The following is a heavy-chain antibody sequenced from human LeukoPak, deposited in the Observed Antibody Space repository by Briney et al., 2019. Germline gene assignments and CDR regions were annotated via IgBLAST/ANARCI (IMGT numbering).Heavy chain of an antibody. D-gene: IGHD3-3*01. J-gene: IGHJ4*02. V-gene: IGHV3-48*04. Sequence: GGSLRLSCAASGFTFSSYSMNWVRQAPGKGLEWVSYISSSSSTIYYTDSVKGRFTISRDNAKNSLYLQMNSLRAEDTAVYYCARDRVPVLRFLEWCGNFDYWGQGTLVTVSS. CDR2: ISSSSSTI. CDR3: ARDRVPVLRFLEWCGNFDY. CDR1: GFTFSSYS.